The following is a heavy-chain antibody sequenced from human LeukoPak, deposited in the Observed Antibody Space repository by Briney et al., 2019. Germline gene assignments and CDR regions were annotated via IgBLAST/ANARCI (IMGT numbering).Heavy chain of an antibody. Sequence: PSETLSLTCAVYGGSFSVHYWSSIRHHPRNWREWIGEINDSGIPNCNPSLRSRVTISVDTSKTQFFLRVSSVKAADTAVYYCARVASSGYEYFWGRGTLVTVSS. D-gene: IGHD5-12*01. V-gene: IGHV4-34*01. J-gene: IGHJ4*02. CDR3: ARVASSGYEYF. CDR2: INDSGIP. CDR1: GGSFSVHY.